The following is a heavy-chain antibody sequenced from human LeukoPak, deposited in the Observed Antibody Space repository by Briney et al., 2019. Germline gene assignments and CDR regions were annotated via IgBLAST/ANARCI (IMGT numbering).Heavy chain of an antibody. D-gene: IGHD2-2*01. J-gene: IGHJ6*03. Sequence: GGSLTLSCAVSGFTFSTYGMHWVRQAPGKGLGWVGFVRYDGSNKYYADSGKGRFTISRDSSKNTLYLQMNSLRADDTAVYYCAKDVVNCGSTSCYFYYYMHVWGEGTTVSVSS. CDR2: VRYDGSNK. V-gene: IGHV3-30*02. CDR1: GFTFSTYG. CDR3: AKDVVNCGSTSCYFYYYMHV.